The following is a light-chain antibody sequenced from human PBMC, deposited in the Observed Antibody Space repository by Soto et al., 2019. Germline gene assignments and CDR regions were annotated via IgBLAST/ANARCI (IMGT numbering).Light chain of an antibody. V-gene: IGLV2-14*01. J-gene: IGLJ3*02. CDR2: EVT. Sequence: QSALTQPASVSASPGQSITISCTGTSSDVGDYKYVSWYQQHPGKAPQRMIYEVTSRPSGVSNRFSGSTSGNTASLTISGLQDEDEAAYYCSSYTNKNTWVFGGGTKLTVL. CDR1: SSDVGDYKY. CDR3: SSYTNKNTWV.